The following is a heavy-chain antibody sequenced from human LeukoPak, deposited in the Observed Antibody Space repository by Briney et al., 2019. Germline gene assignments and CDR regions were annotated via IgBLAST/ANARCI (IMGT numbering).Heavy chain of an antibody. Sequence: SVKVSCKASGGTFSSYAISWVRQAPGQGLEWMGGIIPIFGTANYAQKFQGRVTITADESTSTAYMELSSLRSEDTAVYYCARGHLMVVIPAAMYGMDVWGQGTTVTVSS. D-gene: IGHD2-2*01. V-gene: IGHV1-69*13. J-gene: IGHJ6*02. CDR3: ARGHLMVVIPAAMYGMDV. CDR1: GGTFSSYA. CDR2: IIPIFGTA.